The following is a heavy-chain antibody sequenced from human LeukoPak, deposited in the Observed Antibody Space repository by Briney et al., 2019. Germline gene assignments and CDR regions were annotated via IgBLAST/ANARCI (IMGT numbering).Heavy chain of an antibody. CDR2: IYPGDSDT. Sequence: GESLKISCKGSGYIFTSYWIGWVRQMPGKGLEWMGIIYPGDSDTRYSPSFQGQVTISADKSISTAYLQWSSLKASDTAMYYCARHRGPGYCSGGSCFNYFDYWGQGTLVTVSS. D-gene: IGHD2-15*01. CDR3: ARHRGPGYCSGGSCFNYFDY. CDR1: GYIFTSYW. V-gene: IGHV5-51*01. J-gene: IGHJ4*02.